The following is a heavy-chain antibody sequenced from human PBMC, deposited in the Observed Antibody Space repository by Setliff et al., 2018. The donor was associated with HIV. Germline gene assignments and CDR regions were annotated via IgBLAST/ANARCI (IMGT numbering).Heavy chain of an antibody. V-gene: IGHV3-48*01. CDR1: GLNFNRYA. CDR3: ASDPSYGSTYYYYMDV. D-gene: IGHD6-19*01. Sequence: GGSLRLSCAASGLNFNRYAMNWVRQTPGKGLEWVSYISASSANIQYADSVRGRFTVSRDNARNSLYLQMNSLRGDDTAVYYCASDPSYGSTYYYYMDVWGKGTTVTVSS. J-gene: IGHJ6*03. CDR2: ISASSANI.